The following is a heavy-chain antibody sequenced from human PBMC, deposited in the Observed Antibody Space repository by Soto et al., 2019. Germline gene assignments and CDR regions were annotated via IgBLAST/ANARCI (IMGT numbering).Heavy chain of an antibody. CDR2: IYPGDSDT. D-gene: IGHD4-4*01. CDR1: GYSFTSYW. J-gene: IGHJ6*02. Sequence: PGESLKISCKGSGYSFTSYWIGWVRQMPGKGLEWMGIIYPGDSDTRYSPSFQGQVTISADKSISTAYLQWSSLKASDTAMYYCARQGTVTSYYYYGMDVWGQGTTVTVS. CDR3: ARQGTVTSYYYYGMDV. V-gene: IGHV5-51*01.